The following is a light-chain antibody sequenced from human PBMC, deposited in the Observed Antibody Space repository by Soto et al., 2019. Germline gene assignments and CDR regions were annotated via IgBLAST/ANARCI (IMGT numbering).Light chain of an antibody. Sequence: DIQMTQSPSTLSASVGDRVTITCRASQSINNWLAWYQQKPGKAPKLLISKASNLKSGVPSRFSGTGSGTEFTLTISSLQPYDFAGYYCQQYDSYPFAFGGGTKVEI. V-gene: IGKV1-5*03. J-gene: IGKJ4*01. CDR1: QSINNW. CDR2: KAS. CDR3: QQYDSYPFA.